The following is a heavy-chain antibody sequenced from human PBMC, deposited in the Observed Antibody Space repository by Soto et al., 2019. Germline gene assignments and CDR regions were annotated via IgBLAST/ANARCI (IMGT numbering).Heavy chain of an antibody. V-gene: IGHV1-3*01. J-gene: IGHJ1*01. CDR2: INAGNGNT. D-gene: IGHD3-10*01. CDR1: GYTFTSYA. CDR3: ARPPYYYGSGSYSKSAEYFQH. Sequence: ASVKVSCKASGYTFTSYAMHWVRQAPGQRLEWMGRINAGNGNTKYSQKFQGRVTITRDTSASTAYMELSSLRSEDTAVYYCARPPYYYGSGSYSKSAEYFQHWGQGTLVTVSS.